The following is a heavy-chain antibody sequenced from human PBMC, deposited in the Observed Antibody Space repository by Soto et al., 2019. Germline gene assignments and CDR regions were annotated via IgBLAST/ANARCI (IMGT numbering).Heavy chain of an antibody. CDR1: GFSFSDAW. Sequence: GGSLRLSCEASGFSFSDAWMSWIRQAPGKGLEWVGRIKSKTDAGTTDYAAPVKGRFTISRDDSKNTLYLQMNSLKTEDAAVYYCVRATYFSDSSGYTRCFDYWGQGTLVTVSS. CDR2: IKSKTDAGTT. J-gene: IGHJ4*02. V-gene: IGHV3-15*01. D-gene: IGHD3-22*01. CDR3: VRATYFSDSSGYTRCFDY.